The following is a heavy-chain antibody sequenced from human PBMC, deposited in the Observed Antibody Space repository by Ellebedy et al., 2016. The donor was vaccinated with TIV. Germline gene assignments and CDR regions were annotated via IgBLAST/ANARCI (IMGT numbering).Heavy chain of an antibody. Sequence: GESLKISCAASGFTFSSYSMNWVRQAPGKGLEWVSSISSSSSYIYYADSVKGRFTISRDNAKNSLYLQMNSLRAEDTAVYYCASFYGSGGDYYYGMDVWGQGTTVTVSS. CDR2: ISSSSSYI. D-gene: IGHD3-10*01. J-gene: IGHJ6*02. CDR3: ASFYGSGGDYYYGMDV. V-gene: IGHV3-21*01. CDR1: GFTFSSYS.